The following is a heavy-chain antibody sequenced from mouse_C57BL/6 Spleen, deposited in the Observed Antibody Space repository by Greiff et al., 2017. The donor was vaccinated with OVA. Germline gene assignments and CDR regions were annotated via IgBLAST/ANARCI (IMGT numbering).Heavy chain of an antibody. CDR3: ARHGYDEGFAY. D-gene: IGHD2-2*01. V-gene: IGHV5-17*01. Sequence: EVKLMESGGGLVKPGGSLKLSCAASGFTFSDYGMHWVRQAPEKGLEWVAYISSGSSTIYYADTVKGRFTISRDNAKNTLFLQMTSLRSEDTAMYYCARHGYDEGFAYWGQGTLVTVSA. CDR2: ISSGSSTI. J-gene: IGHJ3*01. CDR1: GFTFSDYG.